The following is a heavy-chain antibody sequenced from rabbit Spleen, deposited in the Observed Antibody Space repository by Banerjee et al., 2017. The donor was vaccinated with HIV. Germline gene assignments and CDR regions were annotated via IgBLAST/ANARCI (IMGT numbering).Heavy chain of an antibody. J-gene: IGHJ6*01. CDR3: ARDLDGVIGWNFGW. V-gene: IGHV1S40*01. CDR1: GFSFSSSDY. Sequence: QSLEESGGDLVKPGASLTLTCTASGFSFSSSDYMCWVRQAPGKGLEWIACIAGSSSGFTYSATWAKGRFTISKTSSSTVDLTMTSLTVADTATYFCARDLDGVIGWNFGWWGQGTLVTVS. CDR2: IAGSSSGFT. D-gene: IGHD4-1*01.